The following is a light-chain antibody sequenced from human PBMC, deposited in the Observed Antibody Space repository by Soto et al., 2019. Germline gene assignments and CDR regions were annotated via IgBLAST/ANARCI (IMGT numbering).Light chain of an antibody. J-gene: IGLJ1*01. V-gene: IGLV2-14*01. CDR2: EVF. CDR1: SSDVGSHNH. CDR3: NSLSAAGSSYV. Sequence: QSALTQPASVSGSPGQSIAISCTGTSSDVGSHNHVSWYQQYPGKAPKLIIYEVFNRPSGVSARFSGSKFGSTASLTISGLQAEDEADYYRNSLSAAGSSYVFGPGTKVTVL.